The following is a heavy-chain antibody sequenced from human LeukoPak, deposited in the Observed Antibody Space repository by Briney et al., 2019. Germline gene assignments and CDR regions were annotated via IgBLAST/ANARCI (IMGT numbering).Heavy chain of an antibody. CDR2: IIPILGIA. Sequence: LVKVSCKASGGTFSSYAISWVRQAPGQGLEWMGRIIPILGIANYAQKFQGRVTITADKSTSTAYMELSSLRSEDTAVYYCARDTYYYDSSGSTLDYWGQGTLVTVSS. D-gene: IGHD3-22*01. J-gene: IGHJ4*02. V-gene: IGHV1-69*04. CDR1: GGTFSSYA. CDR3: ARDTYYYDSSGSTLDY.